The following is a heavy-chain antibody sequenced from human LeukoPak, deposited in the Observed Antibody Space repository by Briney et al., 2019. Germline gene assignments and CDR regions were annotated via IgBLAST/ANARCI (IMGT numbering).Heavy chain of an antibody. J-gene: IGHJ5*02. Sequence: GGSLRLSCVASGFSFSSYSMNWVRQVPGKGLEWISYISDRSSTIYYADSVKGRFTISRDNAKNSLYLQMNSLRAEDTAVYYCASRSSTWYGMFNWFDPWGQGTLVTVSS. D-gene: IGHD6-13*01. V-gene: IGHV3-48*04. CDR3: ASRSSTWYGMFNWFDP. CDR2: ISDRSSTI. CDR1: GFSFSSYS.